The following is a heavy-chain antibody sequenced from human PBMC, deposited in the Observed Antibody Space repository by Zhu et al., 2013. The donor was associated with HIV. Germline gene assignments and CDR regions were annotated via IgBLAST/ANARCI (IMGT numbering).Heavy chain of an antibody. Sequence: QVQLQESGPGLVKPSETLSLTCTVSGGSISNSRYFWGWIRQSPRKGLEWIESIYYSGDTYQNPSLKSRVTISVDPSKNQFSLQLRSVTAADTAVYYCARGEPARNFDYWGQGTLVTVSS. CDR3: ARGEPARNFDY. CDR1: GGSISNSRYF. V-gene: IGHV4-39*07. J-gene: IGHJ4*02. CDR2: IYYSGDT.